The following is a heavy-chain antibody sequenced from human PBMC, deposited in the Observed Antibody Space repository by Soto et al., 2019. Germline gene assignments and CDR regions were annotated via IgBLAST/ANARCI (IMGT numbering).Heavy chain of an antibody. Sequence: LSLTCTVSGGSISSYYWSWIRQPPGKGLEWIGYIYYSGSTNYNPSLKSRVTISVDTSKNQFSLKLSSVTAADTAVYYCARDYYDSSGYFGMDVWGQGTTVTVSS. D-gene: IGHD3-22*01. V-gene: IGHV4-59*01. CDR2: IYYSGST. CDR3: ARDYYDSSGYFGMDV. CDR1: GGSISSYY. J-gene: IGHJ6*02.